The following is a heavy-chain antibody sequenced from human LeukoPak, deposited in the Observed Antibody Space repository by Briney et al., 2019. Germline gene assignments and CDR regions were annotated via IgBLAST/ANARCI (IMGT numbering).Heavy chain of an antibody. CDR1: GYTFTSYG. CDR2: ISAYNGNT. V-gene: IGHV1-18*01. J-gene: IGHJ6*03. CDR3: ARSSGTTYYYYHYMDV. D-gene: IGHD1/OR15-1a*01. Sequence: GASVKVSCKASGYTFTSYGISWVRQAPGQGLEWMGWISAYNGNTNYAQKLQGRVTMTTDTSTSTAYMELRSLRSDDTAVYYCARSSGTTYYYYHYMDVWGKGTTVTVSS.